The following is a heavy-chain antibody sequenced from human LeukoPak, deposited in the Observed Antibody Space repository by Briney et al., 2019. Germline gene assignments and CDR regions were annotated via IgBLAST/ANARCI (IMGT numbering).Heavy chain of an antibody. Sequence: SETLSLTCAVYGGSFSGYYWSWIRQPPGKGLEWIGEINHSGSTNYNPSLKSRVTISVDTSKNQFSLKLSSVTAADTAVYYCARGRYCSSTSCYIPPGWFDPWGQGTLVTVSS. J-gene: IGHJ5*02. CDR2: INHSGST. CDR1: GGSFSGYY. V-gene: IGHV4-34*01. CDR3: ARGRYCSSTSCYIPPGWFDP. D-gene: IGHD2-2*02.